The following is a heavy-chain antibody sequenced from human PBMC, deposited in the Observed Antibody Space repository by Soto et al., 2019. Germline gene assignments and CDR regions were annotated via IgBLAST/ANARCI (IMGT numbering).Heavy chain of an antibody. CDR3: ARDSVVVPPAALYYYMDV. Sequence: QVHLVESGGDLVKPGGSLRLSCASSGFPFRDYYMSWIRQAPGKGLERVSYISNSGSDVYYADSVKGRFTISRDNAKNSLYLQMDSLRAEDTAVYYCARDSVVVPPAALYYYMDVWGTGTTVTVSS. V-gene: IGHV3-11*01. D-gene: IGHD2-2*01. J-gene: IGHJ6*03. CDR2: ISNSGSDV. CDR1: GFPFRDYY.